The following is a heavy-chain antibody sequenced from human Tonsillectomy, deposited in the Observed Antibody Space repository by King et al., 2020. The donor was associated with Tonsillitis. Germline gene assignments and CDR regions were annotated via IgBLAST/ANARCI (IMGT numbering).Heavy chain of an antibody. CDR2: ISYDGRTK. CDR1: GFTFSSYG. D-gene: IGHD4-23*01. Sequence: VQLVESGGGVVQPGRSLRLSCAASGFTFSSYGMHWVRQAPGKGLEWVAVISYDGRTKYYADSVMGRFTISRDNSKNTLYLQMNFLRAEDTAVYYCAGDPDYGGNYGVDYWGQGTLVTVSS. J-gene: IGHJ4*02. CDR3: AGDPDYGGNYGVDY. V-gene: IGHV3-33*05.